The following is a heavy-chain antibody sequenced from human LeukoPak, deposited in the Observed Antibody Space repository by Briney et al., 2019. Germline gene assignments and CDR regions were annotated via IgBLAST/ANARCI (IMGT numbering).Heavy chain of an antibody. D-gene: IGHD6-13*01. Sequence: GGSLRLSCAASGFTFNIFNMVWVRQAPGKGLEWVSSISKSSTLIYYTDSVKGRFTISRDNAKNSLYLQMNSLRAEDTAVYYCARTRIAAAGTWDAFDIWGQGTMVTVSS. V-gene: IGHV3-21*01. J-gene: IGHJ3*02. CDR2: ISKSSTLI. CDR1: GFTFNIFN. CDR3: ARTRIAAAGTWDAFDI.